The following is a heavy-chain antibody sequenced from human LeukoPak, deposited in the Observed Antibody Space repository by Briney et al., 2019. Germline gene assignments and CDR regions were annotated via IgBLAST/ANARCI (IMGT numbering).Heavy chain of an antibody. V-gene: IGHV1-8*01. D-gene: IGHD6-13*01. CDR1: GYTFTSYD. J-gene: IGHJ5*02. CDR3: ARYSSSRYEFDLLSWFDP. CDR2: MNPNSGNT. Sequence: GASVKVSCKASGYTFTSYDINWVRQATGQGLEWMGWMNPNSGNTGYAQKFQGRVTMTRNTSISTAYMELSSLRSEDTAVYYCARYSSSRYEFDLLSWFDPWGQGTLVTVSS.